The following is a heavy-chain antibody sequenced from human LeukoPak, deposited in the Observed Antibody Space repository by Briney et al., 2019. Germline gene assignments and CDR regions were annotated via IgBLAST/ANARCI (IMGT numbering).Heavy chain of an antibody. CDR3: AKPRDSSGWPGFDY. J-gene: IGHJ4*02. CDR1: GFTFSSYG. D-gene: IGHD6-19*01. CDR2: ISYDGSNK. V-gene: IGHV3-30*18. Sequence: GGSLRLSCAASGFTFSSYGMHWVRQAPGKGLGWVAVISYDGSNKYYADSVKGRFTISRDNSKNTLYLQMNSLRAEDTAVYYCAKPRDSSGWPGFDYWGQGTLVTVSS.